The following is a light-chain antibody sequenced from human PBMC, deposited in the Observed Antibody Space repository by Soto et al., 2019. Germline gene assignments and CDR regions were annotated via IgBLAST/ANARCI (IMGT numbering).Light chain of an antibody. CDR2: AAS. CDR1: QGISSY. V-gene: IGKV1-9*01. Sequence: IQLTQSPFSLSASVVDRVIITGRASQGISSYLAWYQQKPGKAPNLLIYAASALQSGVPSRFSGSGSGTDFTLTISSLQPEDFATYYCQHYNSYSEAFGQGTKVDIK. CDR3: QHYNSYSEA. J-gene: IGKJ1*01.